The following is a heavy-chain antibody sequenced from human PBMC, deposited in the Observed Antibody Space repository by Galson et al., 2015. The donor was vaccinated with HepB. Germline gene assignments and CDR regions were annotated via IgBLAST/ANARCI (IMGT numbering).Heavy chain of an antibody. CDR1: GFTHSNAW. J-gene: IGHJ6*02. CDR2: IKSQTDGGTV. D-gene: IGHD3-10*01. CDR3: SAPYYYGSGSPPWDTYYAVDV. Sequence: SLRLTCAASGFTHSNAWMNWVRQAPGRGQEWVGRIKSQTDGGTVAYAAPVKGRFTISRDDSRNTLYLEMISLKTEDTAVYYCSAPYYYGSGSPPWDTYYAVDVWGQGPTVTVSS. V-gene: IGHV3-15*01.